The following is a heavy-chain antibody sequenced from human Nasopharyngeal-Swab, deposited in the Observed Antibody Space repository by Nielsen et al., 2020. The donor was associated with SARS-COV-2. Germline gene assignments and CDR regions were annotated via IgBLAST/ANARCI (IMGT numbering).Heavy chain of an antibody. V-gene: IGHV3-72*01. CDR3: ARDLSSVWTSGLGV. D-gene: IGHD6-19*01. CDR2: SRNKANGYTT. CDR1: GFTFSSYE. J-gene: IGHJ6*02. Sequence: GESLKISCAASGFTFSSYEMNWVRQAPGKGLEWVGRSRNKANGYTTEYAASVRGRFTISRDDSKDSLYLQMNSLKTEDTAVYYCARDLSSVWTSGLGVWGQGTTVTVSS.